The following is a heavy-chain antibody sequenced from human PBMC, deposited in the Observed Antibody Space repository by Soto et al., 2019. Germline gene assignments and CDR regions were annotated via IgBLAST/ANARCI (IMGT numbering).Heavy chain of an antibody. CDR2: IYYSGST. CDR1: GGSISSYY. J-gene: IGHJ4*02. V-gene: IGHV4-59*08. D-gene: IGHD3-22*01. Sequence: SETLSLTCTVSGGSISSYYWSWIRQPPGKGLEWIGYIYYSGSTNYNPSLKSRVTISVDTSKNQFSLKLSSVTAADTAVYYCASTRMIVAHFDYWGQGTPVTSPQ. CDR3: ASTRMIVAHFDY.